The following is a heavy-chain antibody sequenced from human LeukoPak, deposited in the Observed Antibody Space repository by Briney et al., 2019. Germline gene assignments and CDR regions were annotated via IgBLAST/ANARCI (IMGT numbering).Heavy chain of an antibody. Sequence: GGSLRLSCTTSVFTFRHFVMHWVRPAPRKGLGWVAVIWSDGTEKYYGDSVKGRSTISRDNSENAVYLHMSSLRVQDTAVYYCAKDAQRGFDFSNSLESWGQGTVVTASS. V-gene: IGHV3-33*06. J-gene: IGHJ4*02. CDR2: IWSDGTEK. CDR3: AKDAQRGFDFSNSLES. D-gene: IGHD4-11*01. CDR1: VFTFRHFV.